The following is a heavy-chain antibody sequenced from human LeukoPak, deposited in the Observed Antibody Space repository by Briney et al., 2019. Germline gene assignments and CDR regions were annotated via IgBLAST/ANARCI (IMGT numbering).Heavy chain of an antibody. CDR1: GFTFSSYW. Sequence: SGGSLRLSCAASGFTFSSYWMSWVRQAPGKGLEWVGRIKSKTDGGTTDYAAPVKGRFTISRDDSKNTLYLQMNSLKTEDTAVYYCTTSPPWFGEPRARNDYWGQGTLVTVSS. CDR3: TTSPPWFGEPRARNDY. J-gene: IGHJ4*02. V-gene: IGHV3-15*01. D-gene: IGHD3-10*01. CDR2: IKSKTDGGTT.